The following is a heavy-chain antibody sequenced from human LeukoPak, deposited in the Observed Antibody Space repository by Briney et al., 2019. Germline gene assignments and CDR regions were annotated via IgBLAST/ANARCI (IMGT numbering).Heavy chain of an antibody. CDR3: ARQASGGFDN. D-gene: IGHD1-26*01. V-gene: IGHV1-46*01. J-gene: IGHJ4*02. Sequence: ASVKVSCKASGYTFTDYYMHWVRQAPGQGLEWMGTINPSAGSTTYAQKFQGRVTMTRDTSTSTVYMELSRLGSEDAAMYFCARQASGGFDNWGQGTLVTVSS. CDR2: INPSAGST. CDR1: GYTFTDYY.